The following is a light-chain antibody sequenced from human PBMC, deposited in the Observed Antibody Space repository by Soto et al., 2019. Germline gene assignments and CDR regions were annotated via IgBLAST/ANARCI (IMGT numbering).Light chain of an antibody. J-gene: IGLJ2*01. CDR1: SSNVGGYNY. CDR2: DAS. CDR3: CSYAASYTLV. V-gene: IGLV2-11*01. Sequence: QSALTQHRSVSSSPGQSVPISCTGTSSNVGGYNYVSWYQQNPGKPPKLKIYDASKRPSGVPDRCSGSKSGNAASLTISVLQDEGEAYYYCCSYAASYTLVVGGGTKLTVL.